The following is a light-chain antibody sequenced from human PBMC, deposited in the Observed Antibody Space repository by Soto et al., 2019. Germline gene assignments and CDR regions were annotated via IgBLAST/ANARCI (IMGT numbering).Light chain of an antibody. J-gene: IGKJ5*01. CDR3: QHRSTWPPG. CDR2: DAS. CDR1: QSVDTS. V-gene: IGKV3-11*01. Sequence: EIALTQSPATLSLSPGERAALSCRASQSVDTSLAWYQQRPGQVPRLLIYDASYRATDIPARFSGSGSGTDFTLTISSLAAEDFAVYYCQHRSTWPPGFGRGTRLEMK.